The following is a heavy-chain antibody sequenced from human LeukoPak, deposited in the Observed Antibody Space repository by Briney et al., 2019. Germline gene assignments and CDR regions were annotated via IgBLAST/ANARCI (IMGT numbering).Heavy chain of an antibody. CDR1: GGSFSDYY. Sequence: PSETLSLTCAVYGGSFSDYYWSWIRQPPGKGLEWIGEINHSGRINYNPSLKSRLTMSLDTSKTHFSLKLSSVTAADTAVYYCARSRWAAPGSPGANWGQGSLVTVSS. V-gene: IGHV4-34*01. J-gene: IGHJ4*02. CDR2: INHSGRI. D-gene: IGHD6-13*01. CDR3: ARSRWAAPGSPGAN.